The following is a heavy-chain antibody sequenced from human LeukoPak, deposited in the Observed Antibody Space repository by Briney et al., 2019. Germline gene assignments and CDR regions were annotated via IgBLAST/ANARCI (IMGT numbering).Heavy chain of an antibody. D-gene: IGHD3-10*01. V-gene: IGHV4-59*08. J-gene: IGHJ4*02. Sequence: SETLSLTCTVSGGSINSYYWSWIRQPPGKGLEWIGYIYYSGSTNYNPSLKSRVTISVDTSKNQFSLRLSSVTAADTAVYYCARGVREVIYYFDYWGQGTLVTVSS. CDR1: GGSINSYY. CDR3: ARGVREVIYYFDY. CDR2: IYYSGST.